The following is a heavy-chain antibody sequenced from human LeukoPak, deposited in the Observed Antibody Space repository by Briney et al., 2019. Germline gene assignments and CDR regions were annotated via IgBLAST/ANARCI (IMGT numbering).Heavy chain of an antibody. J-gene: IGHJ3*02. CDR2: IYSSGNS. V-gene: IGHV4-61*02. CDR1: GASISSDSYY. CDR3: ARDMTGSGWNDAFDI. D-gene: IGHD6-19*01. Sequence: PSQTLSLTCTVSGASISSDSYYWSWIRRPAGKGLEWIGRIYSSGNSKYNPALMSRVTISLDTSKNQLSLNLSSVTAADTAVYYCARDMTGSGWNDAFDIWGQGTMVTVSS.